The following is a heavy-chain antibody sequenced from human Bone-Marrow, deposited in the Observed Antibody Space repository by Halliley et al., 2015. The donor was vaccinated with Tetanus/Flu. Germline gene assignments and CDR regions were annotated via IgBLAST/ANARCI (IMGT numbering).Heavy chain of an antibody. CDR2: INWNGGGI. V-gene: IGHV3-20*03. CDR3: ARGRGFFDY. Sequence: GLEWVSGINWNGGGIGDADSVKGRFTISRDNAKNSLYLQMNNLRAEDTALYYCARGRGFFDYWGQGTLVTVSS. J-gene: IGHJ4*02. D-gene: IGHD3-16*01.